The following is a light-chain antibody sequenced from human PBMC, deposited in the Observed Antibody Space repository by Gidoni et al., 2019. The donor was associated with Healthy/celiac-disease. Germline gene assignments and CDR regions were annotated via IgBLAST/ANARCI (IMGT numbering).Light chain of an antibody. CDR2: AAS. CDR3: QQSDSTPYT. CDR1: QSISSY. J-gene: IGKJ2*01. Sequence: DIQMTQSHSSLSASVGDRATITCRPSQSISSYLNWYQQKPGKAPKLLIYAASSLQSGVPARFSGSGSGTDFTLTISSLQPEDFATYYCQQSDSTPYTFGQXTKLEIK. V-gene: IGKV1-39*01.